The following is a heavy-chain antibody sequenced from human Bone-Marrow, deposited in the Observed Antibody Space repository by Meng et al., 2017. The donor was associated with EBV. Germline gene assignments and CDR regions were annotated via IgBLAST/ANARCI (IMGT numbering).Heavy chain of an antibody. J-gene: IGHJ5*02. CDR3: ARAWSVTSGFDP. CDR2: IYHSGST. D-gene: IGHD2-21*02. CDR1: GGSISSSNW. Sequence: VHLQESVLGPGKPPGTLVVTYAGLGGSISSSNWCSWVRQPPGKGLEWIGEIYHSGSTNYNPSLKSRVTISVDKSKNQFSLKLSSVTAADTAVYYCARAWSVTSGFDPWGQGTLVTVSS. V-gene: IGHV4-4*03.